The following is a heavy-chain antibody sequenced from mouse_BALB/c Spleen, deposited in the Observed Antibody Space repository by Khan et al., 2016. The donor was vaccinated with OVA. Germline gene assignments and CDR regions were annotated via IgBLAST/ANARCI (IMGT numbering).Heavy chain of an antibody. CDR3: ANGNYGWFAY. V-gene: IGHV5-9-1*01. J-gene: IGHJ3*01. D-gene: IGHD2-1*01. Sequence: EVELVESGGGLVKPGGSLKLSCAASGFTFSSFVMSWVRQTPEKRLEWVATISRAGTYTYYPDSVKGRFTISRDNAKTTLYLQMNSLRSEDTAMYYCANGNYGWFAYWGQGTLVTVSA. CDR1: GFTFSSFV. CDR2: ISRAGTYT.